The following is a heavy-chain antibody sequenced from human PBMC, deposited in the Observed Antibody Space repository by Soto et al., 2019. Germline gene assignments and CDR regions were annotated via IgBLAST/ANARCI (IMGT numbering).Heavy chain of an antibody. CDR3: ASGTLMDYDSSGYLGY. CDR2: IIPTFGTA. D-gene: IGHD3-22*01. CDR1: GGTFSSYA. Sequence: SVKVSCKASGGTFSSYAISWVRQAPGQGLEWMGGIIPTFGTANYAQKFQGRVTITADESTSTAYMELSSLRSEDTAVYYCASGTLMDYDSSGYLGYWGQGTLVTVSS. V-gene: IGHV1-69*13. J-gene: IGHJ4*02.